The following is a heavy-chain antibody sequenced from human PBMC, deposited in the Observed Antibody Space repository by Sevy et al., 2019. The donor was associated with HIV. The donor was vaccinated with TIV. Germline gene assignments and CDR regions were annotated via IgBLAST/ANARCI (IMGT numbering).Heavy chain of an antibody. J-gene: IGHJ5*02. V-gene: IGHV4-59*01. CDR2: IYYTGST. CDR3: ARAPPVRSGDDSLNWLDP. Sequence: SETLSLTCTVSGGSISAYYWSWIRQPPGKGLEYIGDIYYTGSTYYNPSLKSRVTISLDTSKNQFSLKLRSVTAVDTAGYYCARAPPVRSGDDSLNWLDPWGQGTLVTVSS. D-gene: IGHD5-12*01. CDR1: GGSISAYY.